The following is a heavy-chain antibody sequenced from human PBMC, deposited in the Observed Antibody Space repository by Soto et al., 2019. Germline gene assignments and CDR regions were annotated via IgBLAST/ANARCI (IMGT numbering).Heavy chain of an antibody. Sequence: ASVKVSCKASGYTFTSYGISWVRQAPGQGLEWMGWISAYNGNTNYAQKLQGRVTMTTDTSTSTAYMELRSLRSDDTAVYYCARVLYYYDSSGYYSFGWFDPWGQGTLVTVSS. CDR2: ISAYNGNT. CDR3: ARVLYYYDSSGYYSFGWFDP. V-gene: IGHV1-18*01. D-gene: IGHD3-22*01. CDR1: GYTFTSYG. J-gene: IGHJ5*02.